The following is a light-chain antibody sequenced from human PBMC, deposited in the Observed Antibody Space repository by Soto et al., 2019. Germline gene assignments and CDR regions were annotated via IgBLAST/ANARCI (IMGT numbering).Light chain of an antibody. CDR2: AAS. CDR1: QGIRNA. Sequence: DIQMTQSPSSLSASVGDRVTITCRASQGIRNALGWYQQKPGKAPKLLIYAASSLQSGVPSRFSGSGSGTDFTLTISSLQPEDFATYYCQQSYSTPRTFGQGTKVDIK. V-gene: IGKV1-39*01. CDR3: QQSYSTPRT. J-gene: IGKJ1*01.